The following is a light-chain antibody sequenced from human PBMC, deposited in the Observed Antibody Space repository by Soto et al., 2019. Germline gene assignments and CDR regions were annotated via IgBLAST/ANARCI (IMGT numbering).Light chain of an antibody. V-gene: IGLV2-14*01. CDR1: SSDVGGYNY. CDR2: DVS. Sequence: QSVLTQPASVSGSPGQSITISCTGTSSDVGGYNYVSWYQQHPGTAPKLMIYDVSNRPSGVSNRFSGSKSGNTASLTISGLQAEDEADYYCSSYTSSSTTVVFGGGHKRTVL. CDR3: SSYTSSSTTVV. J-gene: IGLJ2*01.